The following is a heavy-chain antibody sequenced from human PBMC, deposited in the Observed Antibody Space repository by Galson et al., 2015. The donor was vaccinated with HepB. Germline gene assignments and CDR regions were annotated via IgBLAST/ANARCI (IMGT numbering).Heavy chain of an antibody. Sequence: SLRLSCAASGFTFNDYNMNWVRQAPGKGLEWVSFIRSGSVTIQYADSVKGRFTIARDNAKNSLFLQMDSLKGEDTAVYYCARAGAGSYLIDYWGQGTLVTVSS. V-gene: IGHV3-48*01. CDR3: ARAGAGSYLIDY. CDR1: GFTFNDYN. CDR2: IRSGSVTI. J-gene: IGHJ4*02. D-gene: IGHD3-10*01.